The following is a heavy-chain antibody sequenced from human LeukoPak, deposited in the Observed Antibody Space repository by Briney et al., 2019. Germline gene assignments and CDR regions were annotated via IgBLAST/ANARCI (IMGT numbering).Heavy chain of an antibody. V-gene: IGHV3-23*01. J-gene: IGHJ4*02. Sequence: GGSLRLSCAASGFTFSSYAMSWFGQAPGKGLEWVSAISGSGGSTYYADSVKGRFTISRDNSKNTLYLQMNSLRAEDTAVYYCAREGLAIFGVVIIAFDYWGQGTLVTVSS. CDR1: GFTFSSYA. D-gene: IGHD3-3*01. CDR3: AREGLAIFGVVIIAFDY. CDR2: ISGSGGST.